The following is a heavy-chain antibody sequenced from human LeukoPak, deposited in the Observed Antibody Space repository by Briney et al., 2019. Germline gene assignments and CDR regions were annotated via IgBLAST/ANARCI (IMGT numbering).Heavy chain of an antibody. V-gene: IGHV3-48*04. CDR1: GFTFSSYS. J-gene: IGHJ5*02. CDR2: ISSSSSTI. Sequence: GGSLRLSCAASGFTFSSYSMNWVRQAPGKGLEWVSYISSSSSTIYYADSVKGRFTISRDNAKNSLYLQMNSLRAEDTAVYYCARDKGFGWFDPWGQGTLVTVSS. CDR3: ARDKGFGWFDP. D-gene: IGHD3-10*01.